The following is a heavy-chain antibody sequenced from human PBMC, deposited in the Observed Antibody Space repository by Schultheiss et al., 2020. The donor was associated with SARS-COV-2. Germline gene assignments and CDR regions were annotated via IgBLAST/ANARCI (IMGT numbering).Heavy chain of an antibody. J-gene: IGHJ6*02. V-gene: IGHV3-23*01. CDR3: ARDIKSYYYYGMDV. CDR2: MNSGGSTI. CDR1: GFTFSSYA. D-gene: IGHD1-14*01. Sequence: GGSLRLSCVASGFTFSSYAMSWVRQAPGKGLEWVAHMNSGGSTIYYADSVKGRFTISRDNSKNTLYLQMNSLRAEDTAVYFCARDIKSYYYYGMDVWGQGTTVTVSS.